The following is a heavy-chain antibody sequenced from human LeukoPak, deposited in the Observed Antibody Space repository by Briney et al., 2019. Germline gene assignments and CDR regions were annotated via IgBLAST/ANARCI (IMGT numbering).Heavy chain of an antibody. CDR1: GFTFSSYG. D-gene: IGHD1-26*01. CDR3: ARDRGGWELLRSFIYYYYYGMDV. Sequence: PGGSLRLSCAASGFTFSSYGMHWVRQAPGKGLEWVAVIWYDGSNKYYADSVMGRFTISRDNSKNTLYLQMNSLRAEDTAVYYCARDRGGWELLRSFIYYYYYGMDVWGQGTTVTVSS. V-gene: IGHV3-33*01. CDR2: IWYDGSNK. J-gene: IGHJ6*02.